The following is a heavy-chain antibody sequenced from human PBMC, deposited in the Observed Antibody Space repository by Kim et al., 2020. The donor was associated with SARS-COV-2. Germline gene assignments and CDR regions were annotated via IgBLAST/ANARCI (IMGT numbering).Heavy chain of an antibody. CDR1: GFTFSSYA. CDR3: ANIYGDYVVSHYYYGMDV. Sequence: GGSLRLSCAASGFTFSSYAMSWVRQAPGKGLEWVSAISGSGGSTYYADSVKGRFTISRDNSKNTLYLQMNSLRAEDTAVYYCANIYGDYVVSHYYYGMDVWGQGTTVTVSS. V-gene: IGHV3-23*01. D-gene: IGHD4-17*01. J-gene: IGHJ6*02. CDR2: ISGSGGST.